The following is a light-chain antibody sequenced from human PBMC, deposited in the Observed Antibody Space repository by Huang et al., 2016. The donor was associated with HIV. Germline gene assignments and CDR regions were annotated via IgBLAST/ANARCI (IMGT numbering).Light chain of an antibody. CDR1: QCVRNY. V-gene: IGKV3-11*01. J-gene: IGKJ4*01. CDR3: QQRYNWPVT. Sequence: IVLTQSPASLAVSAGERATLSCRASQCVRNYLAWYQQQPGQAPRLLIFYASNRATDIPSRFSGSGSGTDFTLTISSLEPEDFAVYYCQQRYNWPVTFGGGTKVEIK. CDR2: YAS.